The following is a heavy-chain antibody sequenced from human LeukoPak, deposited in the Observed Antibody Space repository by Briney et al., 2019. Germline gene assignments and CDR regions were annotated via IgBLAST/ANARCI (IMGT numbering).Heavy chain of an antibody. J-gene: IGHJ4*02. Sequence: SETLSLTCTVSGGSISSYYWSWIRQPPGKGLEWIGYIYYSGSTNYNPSLKSRVTISVDTSKNQFSLKLSSVTAADTAVYYCARGQGEQWLALDYWGQGTLVTVSS. V-gene: IGHV4-59*12. CDR1: GGSISSYY. CDR3: ARGQGEQWLALDY. D-gene: IGHD6-19*01. CDR2: IYYSGST.